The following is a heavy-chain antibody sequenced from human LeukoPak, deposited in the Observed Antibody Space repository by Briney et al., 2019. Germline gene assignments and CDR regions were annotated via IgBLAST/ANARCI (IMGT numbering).Heavy chain of an antibody. J-gene: IGHJ5*02. CDR3: ARHYYYGSGSYGKFDP. CDR1: GGSISSSSYY. CDR2: IYYSGST. V-gene: IGHV4-39*01. D-gene: IGHD3-10*01. Sequence: SETLSLTCTVSGGSISSSSYYWGWIRQPPGKGLEWIGIIYYSGSTYYNPSLKSRVTISVDTSKNQFSLKLSSVTAADTAVYYCARHYYYGSGSYGKFDPWGQGTLVTVSS.